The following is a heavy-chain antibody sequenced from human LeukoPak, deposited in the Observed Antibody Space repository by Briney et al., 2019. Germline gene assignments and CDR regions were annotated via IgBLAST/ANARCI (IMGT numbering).Heavy chain of an antibody. V-gene: IGHV1-18*01. J-gene: IGHJ4*02. CDR3: ARDRPVMITFGGVIIAAY. D-gene: IGHD3-16*02. Sequence: ASVKVSCKTSGYTFTSHGINWLRQAPGQGLEWMGWVSGYSGNTDYAQKFQGRVTMTTDRSTNTVYMELRSLRSDDTAVYYCARDRPVMITFGGVIIAAYWGQGTLVSVSS. CDR2: VSGYSGNT. CDR1: GYTFTSHG.